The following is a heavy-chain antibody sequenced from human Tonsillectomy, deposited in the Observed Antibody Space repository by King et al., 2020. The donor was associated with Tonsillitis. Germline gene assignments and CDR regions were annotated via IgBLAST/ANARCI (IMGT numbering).Heavy chain of an antibody. CDR2: ISFDGSNK. CDR1: GFTFTSYA. Sequence: VQLVESGGGVVQPGRSLRLSCAASGFTFTSYAMHWVRQAPGKGLEWVAVISFDGSNKYYADSVKGRFTISRDNSKNTLYLQMNSLRTEDTAVYYCARDSPDWLVKDYFP. D-gene: IGHD6-19*01. CDR3: ARDSPDWLVKDYFP. J-gene: IGHJ1*01. V-gene: IGHV3-30*01.